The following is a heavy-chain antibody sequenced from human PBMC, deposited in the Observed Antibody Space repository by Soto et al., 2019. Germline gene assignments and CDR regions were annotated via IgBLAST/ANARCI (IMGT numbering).Heavy chain of an antibody. V-gene: IGHV1-24*01. CDR2: FDAEDGKT. CDR3: ARGDYYDIHDY. Sequence: SAKVSSKDPRYTITGLSLHSVRQAPGKRLEWMGWFDAEDGKTKYAQKFQGRVTITKDTSASTAYMELSSLRSEDTAVYYCARGDYYDIHDYWGQGTLVTVS. CDR1: RYTITGLS. J-gene: IGHJ4*02. D-gene: IGHD3-22*01.